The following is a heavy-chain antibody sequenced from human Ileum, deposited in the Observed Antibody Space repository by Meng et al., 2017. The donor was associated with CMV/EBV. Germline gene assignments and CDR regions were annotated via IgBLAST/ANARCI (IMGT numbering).Heavy chain of an antibody. CDR1: GYTLTSDD. CDR3: ARMGYSSTN. D-gene: IGHD6-13*01. CDR2: MNPNSGNT. V-gene: IGHV1-8*01. Sequence: KGSCKASGYTLTSDDINWVRQATGQGLEWMGWMNPNSGNTGYAQKFQGRVTMTRNTSISTAYMELSSLIFEDTAVYYCARMGYSSTNWGQGTLVTVSS. J-gene: IGHJ4*02.